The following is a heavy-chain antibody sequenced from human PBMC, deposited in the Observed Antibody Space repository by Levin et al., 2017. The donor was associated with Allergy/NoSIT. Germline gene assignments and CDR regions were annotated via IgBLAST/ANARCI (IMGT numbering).Heavy chain of an antibody. Sequence: SETLSLTCTVSGGSISGSGYHWGWIRQPPGKGLEWIGSIYYGGSAFYNPSLKSRVTISLDTSKNQFSLKLTSVTAADTAVYYCARDEGQEWILLDHWGQGTLVTVSS. CDR1: GGSISGSGYH. D-gene: IGHD3-3*01. V-gene: IGHV4-39*07. CDR3: ARDEGQEWILLDH. CDR2: IYYGGSA. J-gene: IGHJ4*02.